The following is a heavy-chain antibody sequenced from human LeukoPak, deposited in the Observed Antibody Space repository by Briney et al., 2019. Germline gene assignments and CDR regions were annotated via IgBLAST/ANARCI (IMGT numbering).Heavy chain of an antibody. CDR1: GLTVSAYY. CDR3: EKNDWFSCFYFDY. V-gene: IGHV3-11*04. D-gene: IGHD3-9*01. CDR2: ITSSGSTI. Sequence: PGGSLRLSCAASGLTVSAYYMTWVRQAPGKGLEWVSYITSSGSTIYYADSVKGRFTISRDNAKNSLYLQMNSLRAEDTAVYYCEKNDWFSCFYFDYWGQGTLVTVSS. J-gene: IGHJ4*02.